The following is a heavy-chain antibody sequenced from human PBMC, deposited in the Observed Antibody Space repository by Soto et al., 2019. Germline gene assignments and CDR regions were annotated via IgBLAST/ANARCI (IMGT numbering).Heavy chain of an antibody. CDR1: GFSFSIYA. V-gene: IGHV3-23*01. D-gene: IGHD6-19*01. CDR2: ISGSGGST. CDR3: ANPWLSSKAADR. J-gene: IGHJ4*02. Sequence: EVQLLASGGGLVQHGGSLRLSCAASGFSFSIYAMTWVRQAPGKGLEWVSSISGSGGSTFYADSVKGMFTISRDSSKNTVYVQRISLRAEDTAIYHCANPWLSSKAADRWGQGPLVTVSS.